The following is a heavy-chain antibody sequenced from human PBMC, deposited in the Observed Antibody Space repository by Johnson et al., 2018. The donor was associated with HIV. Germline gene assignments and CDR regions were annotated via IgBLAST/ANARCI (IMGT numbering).Heavy chain of an antibody. Sequence: QVQLVESGGGVVQPGRSLSLSCAASGFTFSNYPMHWVRQAPGKGLEWVAVISFDGSNKYYADSVKGRFTISRVNSKNTLYLQMNSLRAEDTAVYYCARETRSAAAGHGAFDVWGQGTMVTVSS. CDR2: ISFDGSNK. CDR3: ARETRSAAAGHGAFDV. J-gene: IGHJ3*01. CDR1: GFTFSNYP. V-gene: IGHV3-30*14. D-gene: IGHD6-13*01.